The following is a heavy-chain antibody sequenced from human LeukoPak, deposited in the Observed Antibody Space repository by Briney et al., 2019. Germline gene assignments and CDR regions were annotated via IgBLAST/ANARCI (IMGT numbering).Heavy chain of an antibody. D-gene: IGHD3-22*01. CDR2: ISYDGSNK. Sequence: GGSLRLSCAASGFTFSSYGMHWVRQAPGKGLEWVAVISYDGSNKYYADSVKGRFTISRDNAKNSLYLQMNSLRAEDTAVYYCARSVWVNYDNNNSPQDDYGMDVWGQGTTVTVSS. CDR1: GFTFSSYG. J-gene: IGHJ6*02. V-gene: IGHV3-30*03. CDR3: ARSVWVNYDNNNSPQDDYGMDV.